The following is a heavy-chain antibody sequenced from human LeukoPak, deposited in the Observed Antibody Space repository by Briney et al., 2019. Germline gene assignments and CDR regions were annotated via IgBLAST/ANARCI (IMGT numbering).Heavy chain of an antibody. V-gene: IGHV1-69*04. CDR3: ARDMGHGTWYGAEYFQH. J-gene: IGHJ1*01. CDR2: IIPILGIA. CDR1: GYTFTGDY. D-gene: IGHD6-13*01. Sequence: ASVKVSCKASGYTFTGDYMHWVRQAPGHGLEWMGRIIPILGIANYAQKFQGRVTITADKSTSTAYMELSSLRSEDTAVYYCARDMGHGTWYGAEYFQHWGQGTLVTVSS.